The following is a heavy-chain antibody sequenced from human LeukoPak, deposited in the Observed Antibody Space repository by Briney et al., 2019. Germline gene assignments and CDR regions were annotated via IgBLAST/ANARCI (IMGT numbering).Heavy chain of an antibody. Sequence: ASVKVSCKASGDTFNNYAINWVRQATGQGLEWMGGIIPLFGTANYAQKFQGRVTISADEPTSTAYMEVHNLRSEDTAVYYCARVRMSAEALSWFDPWGRGTLVTVSS. CDR1: GDTFNNYA. CDR3: ARVRMSAEALSWFDP. D-gene: IGHD3-3*01. J-gene: IGHJ5*02. V-gene: IGHV1-69*13. CDR2: IIPLFGTA.